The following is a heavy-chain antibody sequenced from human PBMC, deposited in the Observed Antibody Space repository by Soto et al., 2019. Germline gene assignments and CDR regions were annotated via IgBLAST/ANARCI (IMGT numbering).Heavy chain of an antibody. V-gene: IGHV4-31*03. CDR2: IYYSGST. CDR3: ARAGIYDFWSGYCQFDP. J-gene: IGHJ5*02. D-gene: IGHD3-3*01. Sequence: QVQLQESGPGLVKPSQTLSLTCTVSGGSISSGGYYWSWIRQHPGKGLEWIGYIYYSGSTYYNPSLKSRVTISVDTSKNQFSLKLSSVAAADTAVYYCARAGIYDFWSGYCQFDPWGQGTLVTVSS. CDR1: GGSISSGGYY.